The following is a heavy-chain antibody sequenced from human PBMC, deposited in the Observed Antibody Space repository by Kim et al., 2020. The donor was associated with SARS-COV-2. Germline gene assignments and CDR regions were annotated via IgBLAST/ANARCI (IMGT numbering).Heavy chain of an antibody. D-gene: IGHD4-17*01. Sequence: SETLSLTCTVSGGSISSSSYYWGWIRQPPGKGLEWIGSIYYSGSTYYNPSLKSRVTITVDTSKNQFSLKLSSVTAADTAVYHCARLVYGNSAASPASDY. V-gene: IGHV4-39*01. CDR1: GGSISSSSYY. CDR2: IYYSGST. CDR3: ARLVYGNSAASPASDY. J-gene: IGHJ4*01.